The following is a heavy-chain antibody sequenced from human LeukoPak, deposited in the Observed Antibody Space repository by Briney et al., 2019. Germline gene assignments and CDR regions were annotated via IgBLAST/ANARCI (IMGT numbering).Heavy chain of an antibody. CDR3: ARDFYGDDGHHPFDY. CDR1: GGSISNYY. J-gene: IGHJ4*02. Sequence: PSETLSLTCSVSGGSISNYYWNWLRQPAGKGLEWIGRIYASGSTNYNPSLKSRVTLSMDKSKNHFSLNLKSVTAADTAFYYCARDFYGDDGHHPFDYWGQGIQVTVSS. V-gene: IGHV4-4*07. D-gene: IGHD2/OR15-2a*01. CDR2: IYASGST.